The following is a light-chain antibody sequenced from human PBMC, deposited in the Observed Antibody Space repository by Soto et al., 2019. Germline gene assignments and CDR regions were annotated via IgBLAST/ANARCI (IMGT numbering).Light chain of an antibody. CDR1: QGIRND. CDR3: HQSYITPLT. Sequence: DIHMTHSPSSLSASVGDTVTITCRASQGIRNDLSWYQQKPGKAPKRLSYAASNLQSGVPSRFSGSGSGTDFTLTISSLKPEDFATYYCHQSYITPLTFGQGTRLEIK. V-gene: IGKV1-39*01. CDR2: AAS. J-gene: IGKJ5*01.